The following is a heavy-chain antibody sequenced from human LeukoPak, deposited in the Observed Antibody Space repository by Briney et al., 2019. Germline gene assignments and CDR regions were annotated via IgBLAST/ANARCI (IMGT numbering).Heavy chain of an antibody. V-gene: IGHV3-30*02. J-gene: IGHJ4*02. D-gene: IGHD1-26*01. Sequence: GGSLRLSCAASGLTFSSYGMHWVRQAPGKGLEWVAFIRYDGSNKYYADSVKGRLTISRDNSKNTLDLQMNSLRAEDTAVYYCAKDPVGATVFDYWGQGTLVSVAS. CDR2: IRYDGSNK. CDR1: GLTFSSYG. CDR3: AKDPVGATVFDY.